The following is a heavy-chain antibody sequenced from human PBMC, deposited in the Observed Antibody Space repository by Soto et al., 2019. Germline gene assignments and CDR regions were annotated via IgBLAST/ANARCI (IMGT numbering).Heavy chain of an antibody. CDR3: ARDLLRGYSVV. V-gene: IGHV4-59*01. CDR1: GGSISSYY. D-gene: IGHD6-13*01. J-gene: IGHJ6*02. Sequence: LSLTCTVSGGSISSYYWSWIRQPPGKGLEWIGYIYYSGSTNYNPSLKSRVTISVDTSKNQFSLKLSSVTAADTAVYYCARDLLRGYSVVWGQGTTVTVS. CDR2: IYYSGST.